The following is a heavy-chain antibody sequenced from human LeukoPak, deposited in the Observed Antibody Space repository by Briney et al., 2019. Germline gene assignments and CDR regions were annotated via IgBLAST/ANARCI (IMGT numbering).Heavy chain of an antibody. CDR2: INPNSGGT. V-gene: IGHV1-2*02. D-gene: IGHD2-2*01. CDR3: ARDPSSLGYCSSTSCYARRPYYYYMDV. Sequence: GASVKVSCKASGYTFTGYYMHWVRQAPGQGLEWMGWINPNSGGTNYAQKFQGRVTMTRDTSISTAYMELSRLRSDDTAVYYCARDPSSLGYCSSTSCYARRPYYYYMDVWGKGTTVTISS. CDR1: GYTFTGYY. J-gene: IGHJ6*03.